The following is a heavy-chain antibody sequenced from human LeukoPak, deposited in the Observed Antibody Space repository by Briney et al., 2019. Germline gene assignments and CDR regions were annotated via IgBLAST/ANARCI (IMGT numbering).Heavy chain of an antibody. CDR2: VSHRGST. Sequence: PSETLSLTCTVSGYSISNGYYWGWIRQSPGKGLEWVGSVSHRGSTYYNPSLRSRVTISVDRSKQKFSLKLSSVTAADTAVYYCARAGVYGSGSYHPLPYYYYYYMDVWGKGTTVTISS. V-gene: IGHV4-38-2*02. D-gene: IGHD3-10*01. CDR3: ARAGVYGSGSYHPLPYYYYYYMDV. CDR1: GYSISNGYY. J-gene: IGHJ6*03.